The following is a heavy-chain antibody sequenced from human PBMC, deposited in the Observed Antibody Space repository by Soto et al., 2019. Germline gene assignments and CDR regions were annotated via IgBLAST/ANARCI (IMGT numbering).Heavy chain of an antibody. V-gene: IGHV4-30-2*01. Sequence: SETLSLTCAVSGVSISSGDYSWNWIRQPPGKGLEWIGYIYYGGSTYYNPSLQSRVTMSVDRSRNQLSLKLNSVTAADTAVYYCARVRREYDNSGPVDYWGQGTLVTVSS. CDR1: GVSISSGDYS. D-gene: IGHD3-22*01. CDR3: ARVRREYDNSGPVDY. J-gene: IGHJ4*02. CDR2: IYYGGST.